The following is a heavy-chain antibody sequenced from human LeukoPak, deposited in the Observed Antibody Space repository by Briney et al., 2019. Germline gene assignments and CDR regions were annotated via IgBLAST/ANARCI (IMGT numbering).Heavy chain of an antibody. CDR3: ARGRVNYGSGSYYYYYYYMDV. J-gene: IGHJ6*03. Sequence: PSETLSLTCAVYGGSFSGYYWSWIRQPPGKGLEWIGEINHSGSTNYNPSLKSRVTISVDTSKNQFSLKLSSVTAADTAVYYCARGRVNYGSGSYYYYYYYMDVWGKGTTVTVSS. V-gene: IGHV4-34*01. CDR1: GGSFSGYY. CDR2: INHSGST. D-gene: IGHD3-10*01.